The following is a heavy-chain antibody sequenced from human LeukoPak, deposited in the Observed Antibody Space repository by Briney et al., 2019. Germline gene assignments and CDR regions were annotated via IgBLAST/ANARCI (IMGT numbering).Heavy chain of an antibody. D-gene: IGHD2-2*02. V-gene: IGHV4-39*01. Sequence: SETLSLTCTVSGGSISSSSYYWGWIRQPPGKGLEWIGSIYYSGSTYYNPPLKSRVTISVDTSKNQFSLELSSVTAADTAVYYCARGCSSTSCYTYAFDIWGQGTMVTVSS. J-gene: IGHJ3*02. CDR2: IYYSGST. CDR1: GGSISSSSYY. CDR3: ARGCSSTSCYTYAFDI.